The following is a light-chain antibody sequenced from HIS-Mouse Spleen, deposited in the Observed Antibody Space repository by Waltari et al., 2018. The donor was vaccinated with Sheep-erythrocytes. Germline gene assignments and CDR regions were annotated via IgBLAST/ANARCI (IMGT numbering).Light chain of an antibody. Sequence: QSALTQPASVSGSPGQSIPISCTGTSSDVGGYNYVSWYQQPPGKAPKLMIYEVSNRPSGVSNRFSGSKSGNTASLTISGLQAEDEADYYCSSYTSSSTWVFGGGTKLTGL. CDR1: SSDVGGYNY. V-gene: IGLV2-14*01. CDR2: EVS. CDR3: SSYTSSSTWV. J-gene: IGLJ3*02.